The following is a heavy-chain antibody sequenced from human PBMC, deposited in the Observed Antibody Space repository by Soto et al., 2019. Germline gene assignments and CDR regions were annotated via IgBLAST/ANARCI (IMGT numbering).Heavy chain of an antibody. CDR2: ISWDGGST. CDR1: GFTFDDYT. V-gene: IGHV3-43*01. D-gene: IGHD3-3*01. J-gene: IGHJ6*02. Sequence: GGSLRLSCSASGFTFDDYTMHWVRQAPGKGLEWVSLISWDGGSTYYADSVKGRFTISRDNSKNSLYLQMNSLRTEDTALYYCAKDAGGYDFWSGPPYYYYGMDVWGQGTTVTVS. CDR3: AKDAGGYDFWSGPPYYYYGMDV.